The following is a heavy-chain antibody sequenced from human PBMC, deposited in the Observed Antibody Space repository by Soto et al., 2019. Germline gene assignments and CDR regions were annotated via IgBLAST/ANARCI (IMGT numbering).Heavy chain of an antibody. V-gene: IGHV1-2*04. CDR2: INPNSGGT. CDR1: SYTFTGDY. J-gene: IGHJ6*02. CDR3: ARELKENYYYDSSGYSHYSGMDV. Sequence: LVKVSFKTSSYTFTGDYMHWVRQAPGQGLEWMGWINPNSGGTNYAQKFQGWVTMTRDTSISTAYMELSRLRSDDTAVYYCARELKENYYYDSSGYSHYSGMDVWGQGTTVTVSS. D-gene: IGHD3-22*01.